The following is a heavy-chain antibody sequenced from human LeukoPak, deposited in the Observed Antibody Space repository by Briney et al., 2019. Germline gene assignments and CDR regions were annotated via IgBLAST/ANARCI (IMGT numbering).Heavy chain of an antibody. Sequence: SETLSLTCTVSGGSTSSYYWSWIRQPPGKGLEWIGHIYYSGSTNYNPSLKSRVTISIDTSKNQFSLRLSSVTAADTAVYYCARGAAGYSYGWGQGTLVTVSS. J-gene: IGHJ4*02. V-gene: IGHV4-59*01. CDR3: ARGAAGYSYG. CDR2: IYYSGST. CDR1: GGSTSSYY. D-gene: IGHD5-18*01.